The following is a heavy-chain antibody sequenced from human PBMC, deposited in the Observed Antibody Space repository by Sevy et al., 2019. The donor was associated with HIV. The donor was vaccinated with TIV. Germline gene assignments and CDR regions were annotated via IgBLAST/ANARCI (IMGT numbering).Heavy chain of an antibody. CDR2: IIPIFGTA. V-gene: IGHV1-69*06. Sequence: ASVKVSCKASGGTFSSYAISWVRQAPGQGLEWMGGIIPIFGTANYAQKFQDRVTITADKSTSTAYMELSSLRSEDTAVDYCAREPRRSFGANGFDYWGQGTLVPVSS. CDR1: GGTFSSYA. J-gene: IGHJ4*02. D-gene: IGHD3-3*01. CDR3: AREPRRSFGANGFDY.